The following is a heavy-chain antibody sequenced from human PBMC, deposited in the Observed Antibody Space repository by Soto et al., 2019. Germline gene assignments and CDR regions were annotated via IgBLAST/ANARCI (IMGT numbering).Heavy chain of an antibody. CDR2: IYYSGST. CDR1: GGYISSVDYY. Sequence: PSQPDPLPYTVSGGYISSVDYYWSCIRKPPGKGLEWIGYIYYSGSTYYNPSLKSRVTISVDTSRNQFSLKLSSVTAADTAVYYCARDLFPVTTTPPTSYGMDVWGQGTTVTVSS. V-gene: IGHV4-30-4*08. CDR3: ARDLFPVTTTPPTSYGMDV. J-gene: IGHJ6*02. D-gene: IGHD4-17*01.